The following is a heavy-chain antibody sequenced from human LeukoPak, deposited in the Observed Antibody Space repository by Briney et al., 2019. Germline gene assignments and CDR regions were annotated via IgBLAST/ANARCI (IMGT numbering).Heavy chain of an antibody. V-gene: IGHV3-33*01. CDR1: GFTFSSYG. CDR2: IWYDGGNK. D-gene: IGHD6-13*01. J-gene: IGHJ4*02. CDR3: ASYDPDSSSWYHFDY. Sequence: GRSLRLSCAASGFTFSSYGMHWVRQAPGKGLEWVAVIWYDGGNKYYADSVKGRFTISRDNSKNTLYLQMNSLRAEDTAVYYCASYDPDSSSWYHFDYWGQGTLVTVSS.